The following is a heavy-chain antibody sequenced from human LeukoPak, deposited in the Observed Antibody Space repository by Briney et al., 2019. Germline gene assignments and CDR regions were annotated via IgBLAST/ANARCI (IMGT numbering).Heavy chain of an antibody. J-gene: IGHJ6*03. CDR3: ANHYYYDSSGYYYPYYYYYYYMDV. V-gene: IGHV3-74*01. D-gene: IGHD3-22*01. CDR2: INSDGSST. CDR1: GFTFSSYW. Sequence: GGSLRLSCAASGFTFSSYWMHWVRQAPGKGLVWVSRINSDGSSTSYADSVKGRFTISRDNAKNTLYLQMNSLRAEDTAVYYCANHYYYDSSGYYYPYYYYYYYMDVWGKGTTVTVSS.